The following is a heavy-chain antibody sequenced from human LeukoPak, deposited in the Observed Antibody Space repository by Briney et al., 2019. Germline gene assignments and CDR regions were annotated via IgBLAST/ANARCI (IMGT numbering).Heavy chain of an antibody. CDR1: SGSISSSNSY. CDR2: IDYSGTT. D-gene: IGHD4-17*01. J-gene: IGHJ4*02. V-gene: IGHV4-39*07. CDR3: ARTGSTVTMLYPFDH. Sequence: SETLSLTCTVSSGSISSSNSYWDWIRQPPGKGLEWIGSIDYSGTTYYNPSLKSRVAMSIDTSKNQFSLKLSSVTAADTAVYYCARTGSTVTMLYPFDHWGQGTLVTVSS.